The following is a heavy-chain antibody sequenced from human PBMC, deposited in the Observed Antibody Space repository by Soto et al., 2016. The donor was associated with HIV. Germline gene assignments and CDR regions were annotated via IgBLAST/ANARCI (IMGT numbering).Heavy chain of an antibody. D-gene: IGHD6-19*01. Sequence: RLHESGPGLVKPSESLSLTCTLSGGAINSNTFFWAWIRQSPKKTLEWIGTVSHSGDTYYNPSLRSRVIIPADTSKNQFFLTLTSVKSTDTAIYYCARHVTGFTNGWYVEALAFNYWGQGLRVAVSS. CDR2: VSHSGDT. CDR1: GGAINSNTFF. J-gene: IGHJ4*01. CDR3: ARHVTGFTNGWYVEALAFNY. V-gene: IGHV4-39*01.